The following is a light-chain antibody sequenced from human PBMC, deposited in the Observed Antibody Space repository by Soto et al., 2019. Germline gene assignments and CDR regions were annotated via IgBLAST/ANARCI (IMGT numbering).Light chain of an antibody. CDR3: CSYAGSSFVV. CDR1: SSDVGGYNY. J-gene: IGLJ2*01. V-gene: IGLV2-14*01. Sequence: QSALTQPASVSGSPGQSITISCTGTSSDVGGYNYVSWYQQHPGKAPKLMIYEVSERPSGVSNRFSASKSGNTASLTISGLQPEDEADYYCCSYAGSSFVVFGGGTKLTVL. CDR2: EVS.